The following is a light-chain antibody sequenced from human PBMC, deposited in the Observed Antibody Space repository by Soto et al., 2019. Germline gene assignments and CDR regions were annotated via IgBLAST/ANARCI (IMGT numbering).Light chain of an antibody. V-gene: IGKV3-15*01. CDR1: QSVTTT. J-gene: IGKJ4*01. CDR2: DAS. CDR3: QQYYTWPVT. Sequence: IVMTQSPATLSVSPGERVTFSCRASQSVTTTLAWYQHKPGQAPRLLISDASSGATGIPARFSGSGSGTEFTLTINSLQSEDFAVYYCQQYYTWPVTFGGGTKVKIK.